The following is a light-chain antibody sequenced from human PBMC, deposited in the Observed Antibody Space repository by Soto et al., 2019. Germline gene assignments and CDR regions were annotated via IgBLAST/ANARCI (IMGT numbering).Light chain of an antibody. V-gene: IGLV1-44*01. CDR1: NSNIGTNT. J-gene: IGLJ1*01. Sequence: QSVGAEPPSASSTPGQRVTISCSGSNSNIGTNTVNCYQQLPGTAPRLLIYTNNQRPSGVPQRFSGSKTGTSASLAIGGLQSEDGVDYYCAAWDDSLGAYIFGTGTKVTVL. CDR2: TNN. CDR3: AAWDDSLGAYI.